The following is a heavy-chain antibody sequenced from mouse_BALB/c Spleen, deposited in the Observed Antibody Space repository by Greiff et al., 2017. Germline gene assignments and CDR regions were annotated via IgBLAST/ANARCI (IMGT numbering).Heavy chain of an antibody. V-gene: IGHV5-17*02. CDR2: ISSGSSTI. CDR3: AVSYYFYYAMDD. D-gene: IGHD2-10*01. CDR1: GFTFSSFG. Sequence: EVMLVESGGGLVQPGGSRKLSCAASGFTFSSFGMHWVRQAPEKGLEWVAYISSGSSTIYYADTVKGRFTISRDNPKNTLFLQMTSLRSEDTAMYYCAVSYYFYYAMDDWGQGTSVTVSS. J-gene: IGHJ4*01.